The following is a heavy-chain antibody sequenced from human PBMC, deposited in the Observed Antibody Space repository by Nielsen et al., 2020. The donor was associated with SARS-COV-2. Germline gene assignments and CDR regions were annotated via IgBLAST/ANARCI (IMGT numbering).Heavy chain of an antibody. J-gene: IGHJ6*02. D-gene: IGHD2-15*01. Sequence: WICQPPGKGLVWVSRINTDGSSTNYADSVKGRFTISRDNAKNTLYLQMNSLRAEDTAVYYCARDFGYCRGGTCNYYGMDVWGQGTTVTVSS. CDR3: ARDFGYCRGGTCNYYGMDV. V-gene: IGHV3-74*01. CDR2: INTDGSST.